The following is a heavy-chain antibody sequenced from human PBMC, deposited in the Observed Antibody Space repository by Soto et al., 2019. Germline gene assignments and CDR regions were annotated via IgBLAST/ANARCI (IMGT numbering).Heavy chain of an antibody. Sequence: PGGSLRLSCAASGFTFRSYAMSWVRQTPGKGLEWVSSISANGGSTYYADSVKGRFTISRDNSKNTLYLQMNSLRAEDTAIYYCAPDNTRSWYWDFWGQGNLVTVSS. CDR3: APDNTRSWYWDF. CDR2: ISANGGST. CDR1: GFTFRSYA. J-gene: IGHJ4*02. D-gene: IGHD6-13*01. V-gene: IGHV3-23*01.